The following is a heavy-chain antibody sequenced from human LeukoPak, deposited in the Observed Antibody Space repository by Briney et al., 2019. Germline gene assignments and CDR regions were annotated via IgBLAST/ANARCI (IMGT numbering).Heavy chain of an antibody. D-gene: IGHD3-22*01. CDR2: ISYDGSNK. CDR3: AKDGTGDYDTTGYYLLGHFQC. CDR1: GFTFSSYA. Sequence: GGSLRLSCAASGFTFSSYAMHWVRQAPGKGLEWVAVISYDGSNKYYADSVKGRFTISRDNSKSTLYLQMHSLKTEDTAVYYCAKDGTGDYDTTGYYLLGHFQCWGQGTLVTVFS. J-gene: IGHJ1*01. V-gene: IGHV3-30-3*01.